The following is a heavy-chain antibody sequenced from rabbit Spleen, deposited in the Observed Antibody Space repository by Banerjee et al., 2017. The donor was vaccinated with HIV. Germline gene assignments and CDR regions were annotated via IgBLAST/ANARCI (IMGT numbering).Heavy chain of an antibody. D-gene: IGHD5-1*01. Sequence: QSLEESGGGLVQPEGSLTLTCTASGISFGFSDYMCWVRQAPGKGLEWIACIDAGSSGFTYHATWAKGRFTISKTSSTTVTLQMTSLTAADTATYFCGRFYRADDYFDLWGPGTLVTVS. J-gene: IGHJ4*01. V-gene: IGHV1S40*01. CDR1: GISFGFSDY. CDR2: IDAGSSGFT. CDR3: GRFYRADDYFDL.